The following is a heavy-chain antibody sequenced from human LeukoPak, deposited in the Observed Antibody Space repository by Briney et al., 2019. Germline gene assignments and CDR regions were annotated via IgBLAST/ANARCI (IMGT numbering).Heavy chain of an antibody. J-gene: IGHJ4*02. CDR2: IYPGDSDT. CDR3: ARGGLRKVVAAPFDY. V-gene: IGHV5-51*01. D-gene: IGHD2-15*01. Sequence: GESPKISCKGSGYSFTSYWIGWVRQMPGKGLEWMGIIYPGDSDTRYSPSFQGQVTISADKSISTAYLQWSSLKASDTAMYYCARGGLRKVVAAPFDYWGQGTLVTVSS. CDR1: GYSFTSYW.